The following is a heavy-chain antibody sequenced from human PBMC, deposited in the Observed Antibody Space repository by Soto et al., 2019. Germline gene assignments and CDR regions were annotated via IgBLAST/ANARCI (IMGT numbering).Heavy chain of an antibody. J-gene: IGHJ6*02. V-gene: IGHV5-51*01. D-gene: IGHD3-10*01. CDR3: ARTYYYGSGSYSTYYYYGMDV. CDR2: IYPGDSDT. Sequence: PGESLKISCQGSGYSFTSYWIGWVRQMPGKGLEWMGIIYPGDSDTRYSPSFQGQVTISADKSISTAYLQWSSLKASDTAMYYCARTYYYGSGSYSTYYYYGMDVWGQGTTVTVSS. CDR1: GYSFTSYW.